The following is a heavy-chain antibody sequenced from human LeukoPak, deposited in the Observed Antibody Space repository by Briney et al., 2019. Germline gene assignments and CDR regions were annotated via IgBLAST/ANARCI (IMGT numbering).Heavy chain of an antibody. Sequence: GESLKISCKISGYSFTDYWIAWVRQMPGKGLEWMGIIYPADSDSKYSPSFQGQVTMSADKSISTAYLQWSSLKASDTAMYYCARLWDSSFDYWGQGTLVTVSP. D-gene: IGHD6-19*01. V-gene: IGHV5-51*01. CDR2: IYPADSDS. J-gene: IGHJ4*02. CDR1: GYSFTDYW. CDR3: ARLWDSSFDY.